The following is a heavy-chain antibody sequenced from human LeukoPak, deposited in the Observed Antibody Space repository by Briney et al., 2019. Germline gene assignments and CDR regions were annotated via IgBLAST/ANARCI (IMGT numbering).Heavy chain of an antibody. D-gene: IGHD3-3*01. CDR3: ARLAIFGVVNPWTKRKNYNWFDP. V-gene: IGHV4-39*07. CDR1: GGSISSGNYY. J-gene: IGHJ5*02. CDR2: INHSGST. Sequence: SETLSLTCTVSGGSISSGNYYWSWIRQPPGKGLEWIGEINHSGSTNYNPSLESRVTISVDTSKNQFSLKLGSVTAADTAVYYCARLAIFGVVNPWTKRKNYNWFDPWGQGTLVTVSS.